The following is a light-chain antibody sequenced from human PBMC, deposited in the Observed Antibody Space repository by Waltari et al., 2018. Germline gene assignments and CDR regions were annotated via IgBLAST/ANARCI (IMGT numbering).Light chain of an antibody. CDR3: QQYSSFPRT. CDR2: KAS. Sequence: DIQMTQSPSTLSASVGDIVTLTCRASQSISTWLAWYQQKPGRAPKLLIYKASSLESGVPSRFSGSGSGTEFTLTISSLQPDDFATYYCQQYSSFPRTFGQGTKVEI. V-gene: IGKV1-5*03. J-gene: IGKJ1*01. CDR1: QSISTW.